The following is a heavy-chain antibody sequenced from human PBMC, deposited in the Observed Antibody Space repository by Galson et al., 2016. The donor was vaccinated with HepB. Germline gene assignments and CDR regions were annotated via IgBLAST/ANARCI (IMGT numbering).Heavy chain of an antibody. CDR2: SRDKTNRYST. CDR1: GFTLSDHY. D-gene: IGHD1-1*01. V-gene: IGHV3-72*01. Sequence: SLRLSCAASGFTLSDHYMDWDRQAPGEGLEWVARSRDKTNRYSTEYAASVKGRFTISRDEAENLVFLQLNRLKTDDTAVYFCARGPGFRSQAYWTYYGMDVWGQGAAVTVSS. CDR3: ARGPGFRSQAYWTYYGMDV. J-gene: IGHJ6*02.